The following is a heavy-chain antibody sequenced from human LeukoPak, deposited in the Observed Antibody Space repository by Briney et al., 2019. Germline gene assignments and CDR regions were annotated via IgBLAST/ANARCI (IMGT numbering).Heavy chain of an antibody. Sequence: GGSLRLSCAASGFTFSSYSMNWVRQAPGKGLEWVSSISSSSSHIYYADSVKGRFTISRDNAKNSLYLQMNSLRAEDTAVYYCARRVSYYDSSGYLDYWGQGTLVTVSS. V-gene: IGHV3-21*01. J-gene: IGHJ4*02. CDR1: GFTFSSYS. CDR2: ISSSSSHI. CDR3: ARRVSYYDSSGYLDY. D-gene: IGHD3-22*01.